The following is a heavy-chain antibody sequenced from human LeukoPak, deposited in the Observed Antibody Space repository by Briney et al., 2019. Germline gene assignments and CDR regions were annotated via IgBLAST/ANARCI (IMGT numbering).Heavy chain of an antibody. J-gene: IGHJ4*02. CDR3: AKSIDSGGYPLGDS. CDR2: IGAGVTGK. CDR1: GFAIPNDG. D-gene: IGHD3-22*01. Sequence: GGSLRLSCTGSGFAIPNDGMGWVRQAPGKGLEWISSIGAGVTGKYYAASVRGRFTISKDNSKKTVFLQMNSLRAEDTALYYCAKSIDSGGYPLGDSWGQGTLVIVSS. V-gene: IGHV3-23*01.